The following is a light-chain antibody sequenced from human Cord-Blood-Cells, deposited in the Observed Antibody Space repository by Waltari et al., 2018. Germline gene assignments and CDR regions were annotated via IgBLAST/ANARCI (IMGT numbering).Light chain of an antibody. V-gene: IGLV2-23*01. CDR1: RSDVGAYNL. CDR2: EGS. CDR3: CSYAGSWV. Sequence: QSALTQPASVSVSPGQSITFSCTGTRSDVGAYNLVSWYQQHPGKAPKPMIYEGSKRPSGVSNRFSGSKSGNTASLTISGLQAEDEADYYCCSYAGSWVFGGGTKLTVL. J-gene: IGLJ3*02.